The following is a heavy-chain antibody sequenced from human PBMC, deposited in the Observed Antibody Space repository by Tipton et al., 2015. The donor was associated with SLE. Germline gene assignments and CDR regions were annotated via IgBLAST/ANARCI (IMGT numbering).Heavy chain of an antibody. D-gene: IGHD2-15*01. CDR3: ARRHYSCPFDS. J-gene: IGHJ4*02. CDR2: IFYTGST. V-gene: IGHV4-39*07. CDR1: DGSIRSTNYY. Sequence: TLSLTCTVSDGSIRSTNYYWGWIRQPPGKGLEWIGSIFYTGSTYYNPSLKSRVSFSKDTSKHQFSLKLNSVTAADTAVYYCARRHYSCPFDSWGQGTLVTVSS.